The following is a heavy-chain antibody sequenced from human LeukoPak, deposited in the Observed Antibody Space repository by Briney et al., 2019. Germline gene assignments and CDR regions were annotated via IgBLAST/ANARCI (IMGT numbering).Heavy chain of an antibody. CDR3: ARTVVPAASVNWFDP. D-gene: IGHD2-2*01. CDR2: ISGYDGNT. J-gene: IGHJ5*02. Sequence: ASVKVSCKASGYTFTNYGISWVRQAPGQGLEWMGWISGYDGNTKYAQKFQGRVTMTTDTSTSTAYMDLRSLRSDDTAVYYCARTVVPAASVNWFDPWGQGTLVTVSS. V-gene: IGHV1-18*01. CDR1: GYTFTNYG.